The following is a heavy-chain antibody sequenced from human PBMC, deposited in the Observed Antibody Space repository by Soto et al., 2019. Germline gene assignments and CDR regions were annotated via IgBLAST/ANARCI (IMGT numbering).Heavy chain of an antibody. V-gene: IGHV4-61*01. Sequence: SETLSLPCTVSGGSVSSGTYHWTCIRQPPGKGLEWIGYIHVSASTSDIPTLKGRVNMSIDTSKNQVSLKLRAVTAGDTAVYYCARDGHGMDVWGQGTKVTVSS. CDR2: IHVSAST. CDR3: ARDGHGMDV. CDR1: GGSVSSGTYH. J-gene: IGHJ6*02.